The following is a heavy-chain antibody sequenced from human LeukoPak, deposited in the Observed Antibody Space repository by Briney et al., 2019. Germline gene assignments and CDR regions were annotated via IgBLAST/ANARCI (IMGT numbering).Heavy chain of an antibody. CDR2: IKEDGTGK. Sequence: PGGSLRLSCAASGFTFSTYWMSWVRQAPGKGLEWLANIKEDGTGKNHVDSVKGRFTISRDNAKNTLYLQMNSLRAEDTAVYFCVYDFWSLFYWGQGTLVTVSS. D-gene: IGHD3-3*01. J-gene: IGHJ4*02. CDR3: VYDFWSLFY. V-gene: IGHV3-7*02. CDR1: GFTFSTYW.